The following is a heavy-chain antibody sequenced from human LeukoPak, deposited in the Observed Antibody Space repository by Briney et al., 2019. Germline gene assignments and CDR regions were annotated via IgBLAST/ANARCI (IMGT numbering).Heavy chain of an antibody. J-gene: IGHJ4*02. CDR3: AKGNPRYYYDSSGTPTDY. Sequence: PGGSLRLSCAASGFAFSSYGMHWVRQAPGKGLEWVAVISYDGSNKYYADSVKGRFTISRDNSKNTLYLQMNSLRAEDTAVYYCAKGNPRYYYDSSGTPTDYWGQGTLVTVSS. V-gene: IGHV3-30*18. CDR1: GFAFSSYG. CDR2: ISYDGSNK. D-gene: IGHD3-22*01.